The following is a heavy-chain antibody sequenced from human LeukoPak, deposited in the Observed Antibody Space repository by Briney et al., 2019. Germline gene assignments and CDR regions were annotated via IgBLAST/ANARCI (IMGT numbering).Heavy chain of an antibody. Sequence: ASVKVSCKASGYTFSGYYMHWVRQAPGQGLEWMGWINPNSGGTNYAQKFQGRVTMTRDTSITTAYMELSRLRSDDTAVYYCARVYSGWYIWFDPWGQGTLVTVSS. CDR2: INPNSGGT. J-gene: IGHJ5*02. CDR1: GYTFSGYY. V-gene: IGHV1-2*02. D-gene: IGHD6-19*01. CDR3: ARVYSGWYIWFDP.